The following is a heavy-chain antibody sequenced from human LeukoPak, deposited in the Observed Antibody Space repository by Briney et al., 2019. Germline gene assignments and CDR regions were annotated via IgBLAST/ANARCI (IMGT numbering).Heavy chain of an antibody. D-gene: IGHD6-19*01. J-gene: IGHJ6*02. CDR3: ARDPAGHYYYGMDV. Sequence: GGSLRLSCAASGFTFSSYAMHWVRQAPGKGLEWVAVISYDGSNKYYADSVKGRFTISRDNSKNTLYLQMNSLRAEDTALYYCARDPAGHYYYGMDVWGQGTTVTVSS. CDR2: ISYDGSNK. CDR1: GFTFSSYA. V-gene: IGHV3-30-3*01.